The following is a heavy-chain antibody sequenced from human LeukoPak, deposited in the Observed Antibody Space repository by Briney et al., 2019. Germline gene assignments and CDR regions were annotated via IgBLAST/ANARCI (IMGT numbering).Heavy chain of an antibody. CDR1: GFTFDDYG. Sequence: GGSLRLSCAAPGFTFDDYGMSWVRQAPGKGLEWVSGINWNGGSTGYADSVKGRFTISRDNAKNSLYLQMNSLRAEDTALYHCARTYYYGSGSYSRPYYYYYYGMDVWGQGTTVTVSS. D-gene: IGHD3-10*01. CDR3: ARTYYYGSGSYSRPYYYYYYGMDV. J-gene: IGHJ6*02. V-gene: IGHV3-20*01. CDR2: INWNGGST.